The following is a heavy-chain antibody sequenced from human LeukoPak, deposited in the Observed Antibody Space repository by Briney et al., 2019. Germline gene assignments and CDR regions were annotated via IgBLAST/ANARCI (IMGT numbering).Heavy chain of an antibody. CDR1: GFTFSDYN. CDR2: ISRSGSTK. CDR3: AKDDNYIRFLS. D-gene: IGHD3-16*01. J-gene: IGHJ5*02. V-gene: IGHV3-11*01. Sequence: GGSLRLSCAASGFTFSDYNMRWIRQAPGKGLEWVSSISRSGSTKYYADSVKGRFTISRDNAKNSLYLQMNSLRAEDTAVYYCAKDDNYIRFLSWGQGTLVTVSS.